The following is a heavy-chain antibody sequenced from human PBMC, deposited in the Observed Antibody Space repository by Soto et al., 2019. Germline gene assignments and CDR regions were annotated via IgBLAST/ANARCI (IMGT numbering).Heavy chain of an antibody. J-gene: IGHJ4*02. CDR1: GYTFTGYY. V-gene: IGHV1-2*02. CDR3: ARLETYSSSSFSLDY. CDR2: INPNSGGT. D-gene: IGHD6-6*01. Sequence: QVQLVQSGAEVKKPGASVKVSCKASGYTFTGYYMHWVRQAPGQGLEWMGWINPNSGGTNYAQKFQGRVTMTRDTSISTAYMELSRLRSDDTAVYYCARLETYSSSSFSLDYWGQGTLVTVSS.